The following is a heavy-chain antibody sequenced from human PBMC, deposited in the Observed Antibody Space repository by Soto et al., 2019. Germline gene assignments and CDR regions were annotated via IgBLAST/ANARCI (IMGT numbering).Heavy chain of an antibody. V-gene: IGHV1-18*01. CDR3: ARAGYDYIWWCYRYHDLFAI. J-gene: IGHJ3*02. D-gene: IGHD3-16*02. CDR1: GYTFTSYG. Sequence: ASVKVSCKASGYTFTSYGISWVRQAPGQGLEWMGWISAYNGNTNYAQKLQGRVTMTTDTSTSTAYMELRSLRSDDTAVYYCARAGYDYIWWCYRYHDLFAIWGQGTMVPGSS. CDR2: ISAYNGNT.